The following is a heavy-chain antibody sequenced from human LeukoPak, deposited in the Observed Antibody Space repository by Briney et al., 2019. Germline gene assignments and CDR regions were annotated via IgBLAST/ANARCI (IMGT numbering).Heavy chain of an antibody. CDR2: IYYSGST. CDR3: ARPVPSRLGWFDP. CDR1: GGSISSSSYY. D-gene: IGHD1-1*01. J-gene: IGHJ5*02. Sequence: PSETLSLTCTVSGGSISSSSYYWGWLRQPPGTGLEWIGNIYYSGSTYYSPSLKSRVTISVDTSKNQFSLKLSSVTAADTAVYYCARPVPSRLGWFDPWGQGTLVTVSS. V-gene: IGHV4-39*01.